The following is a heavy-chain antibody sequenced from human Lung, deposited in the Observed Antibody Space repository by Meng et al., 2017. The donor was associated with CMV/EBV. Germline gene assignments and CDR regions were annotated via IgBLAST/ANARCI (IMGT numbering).Heavy chain of an antibody. CDR3: ARGLRYFDWLSPSNYYYGMAV. CDR1: GGTFSNYP. Sequence: SVXVSXXTSGGTFSNYPINWVRQAPGQGLEWMGRFIPMFNISGFAQRFQGRISITADTSTSTGYMELSSLTSEDTAVYFCARGLRYFDWLSPSNYYYGMAVWGQWPPVTVSS. D-gene: IGHD3-9*01. CDR2: FIPMFNIS. J-gene: IGHJ6*02. V-gene: IGHV1-69*02.